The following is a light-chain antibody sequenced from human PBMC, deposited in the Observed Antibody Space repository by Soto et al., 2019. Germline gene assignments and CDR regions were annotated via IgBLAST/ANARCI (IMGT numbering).Light chain of an antibody. J-gene: IGKJ5*01. CDR2: KTS. Sequence: IVLTNLPPTRSVPVEKRATLFCRASEIIRSLLAWYQQKPCQPPKLLIYKTSNVPSGIPSRFSGSGSGTDFTLTISGLEPADLGAYYCQQFNSFPCTFGQGTGL. CDR3: QQFNSFPCT. CDR1: EIIRSL. V-gene: IGKV3-11*01.